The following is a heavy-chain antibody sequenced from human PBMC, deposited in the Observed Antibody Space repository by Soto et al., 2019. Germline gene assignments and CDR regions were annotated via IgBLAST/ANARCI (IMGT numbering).Heavy chain of an antibody. J-gene: IGHJ6*02. CDR1: GYSFTSYW. D-gene: IGHD2-15*01. CDR2: IYPGDSDT. V-gene: IGHV5-51*01. Sequence: PGESLKISCKGSGYSFTSYWIGWVSQMTGKGLEWMGIIYPGDSDTRYSPSFQGQVTISADKSISTAYLQWSSLKASDTATYYCARHDSPSVIYYYYGMDVWGQGTTVTVSS. CDR3: ARHDSPSVIYYYYGMDV.